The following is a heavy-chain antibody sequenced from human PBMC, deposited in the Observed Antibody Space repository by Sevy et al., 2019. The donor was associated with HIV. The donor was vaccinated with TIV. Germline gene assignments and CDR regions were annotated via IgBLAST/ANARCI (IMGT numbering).Heavy chain of an antibody. CDR2: ITYDGSNQ. CDR3: AKDHALTTLWVNNWFES. V-gene: IGHV3-30*18. Sequence: GGSLRLSCAASGFTFSSYGMHWVRQAPGKGLEWVAVITYDGSNQYYTDSVKGRFTISRDDSENTLYLQMNSLRAEDTAVYYCAKDHALTTLWVNNWFESWGQGTLVTVSS. J-gene: IGHJ5*01. D-gene: IGHD4-17*01. CDR1: GFTFSSYG.